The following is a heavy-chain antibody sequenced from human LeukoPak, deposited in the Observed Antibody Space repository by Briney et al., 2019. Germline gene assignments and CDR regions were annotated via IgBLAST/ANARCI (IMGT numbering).Heavy chain of an antibody. CDR2: ISDSGGNT. D-gene: IGHD6-6*01. Sequence: PGGSLRLSSAASGFTFNSYAMSWVRQAPWERLQWVSGISDSGGNTYYADSVRGRFTISRDNSKNTLYLQMNSLRAEDTAVYYCARHRSSWLIDYWGQGTLVTVSS. CDR3: ARHRSSWLIDY. V-gene: IGHV3-23*01. J-gene: IGHJ4*02. CDR1: GFTFNSYA.